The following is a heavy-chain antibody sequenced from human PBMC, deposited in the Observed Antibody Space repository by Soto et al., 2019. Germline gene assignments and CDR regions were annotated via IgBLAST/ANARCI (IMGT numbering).Heavy chain of an antibody. V-gene: IGHV1-8*01. J-gene: IGHJ3*02. CDR3: ARAEDAFDI. CDR2: MNPNSGNT. CDR1: ADTFTSYD. Sequence: ASVKVSCKAPADTFTSYDINWVRQATGQGLEWMGWMNPNSGNTGYAQKFQGRVTMTRNTSISTAYMELSSLRSEDTAVYYCARAEDAFDIWGQGTMVTVSS.